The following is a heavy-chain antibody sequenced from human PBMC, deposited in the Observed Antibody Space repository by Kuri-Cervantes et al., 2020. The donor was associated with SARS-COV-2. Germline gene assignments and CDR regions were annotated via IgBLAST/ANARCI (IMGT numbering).Heavy chain of an antibody. V-gene: IGHV4-59*12. Sequence: SETLSLTCTVSGGSISSYYWSWIRQPPGKGLEWIGYIYYSGSTYYNPSLKSRVTISLDTSTNQFSLKLSSVTAADTAVYYCARVFTASFDFWGQGTLVTVSS. CDR2: IYYSGST. CDR3: ARVFTASFDF. CDR1: GGSISSYY. J-gene: IGHJ4*02.